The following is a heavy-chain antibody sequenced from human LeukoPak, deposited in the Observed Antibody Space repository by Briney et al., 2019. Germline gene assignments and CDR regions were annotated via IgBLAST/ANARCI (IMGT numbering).Heavy chain of an antibody. D-gene: IGHD5-18*01. CDR1: GYTFTSYG. CDR3: ARQVDTVMALPDY. CDR2: ISAYNGNT. Sequence: GASVKVSCKASGYTFTSYGLSWVRQAPGQGLEWMGWISAYNGNTNYAQKLQGRVTMTIATSTPTAYLELRSLRSDDTAIYYCARQVDTVMALPDYWGQGTLVIVSS. J-gene: IGHJ4*02. V-gene: IGHV1-18*01.